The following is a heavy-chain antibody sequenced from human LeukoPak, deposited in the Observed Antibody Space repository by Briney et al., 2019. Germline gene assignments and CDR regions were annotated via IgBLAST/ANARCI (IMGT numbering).Heavy chain of an antibody. CDR3: AKDLARYSSSWYYFDY. Sequence: GGSLRLSCAASGFTFSRYAMSWVRQAPGKGLEWVSAISGSGGSTYYADSVKGRFTISRDNSKNTLYLQMNSLRAEDTAVYYCAKDLARYSSSWYYFDYWGQGTLVTVSS. CDR1: GFTFSRYA. D-gene: IGHD6-13*01. CDR2: ISGSGGST. J-gene: IGHJ4*02. V-gene: IGHV3-23*01.